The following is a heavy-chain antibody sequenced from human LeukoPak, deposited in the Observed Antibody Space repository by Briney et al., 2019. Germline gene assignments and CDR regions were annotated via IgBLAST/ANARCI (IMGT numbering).Heavy chain of an antibody. D-gene: IGHD1-26*01. CDR3: ARHGTVSSGSYFDY. V-gene: IGHV4-59*08. J-gene: IGHJ4*02. Sequence: PSETLSLTCTVSGGSISSYYWSWIRQPPGKGPEWIGHIHYSGSNNYNPSLKSRVTMFVDKSKNQISLRLSSVTAADTAVYYCARHGTVSSGSYFDYWGQGTQVTLS. CDR2: IHYSGSN. CDR1: GGSISSYY.